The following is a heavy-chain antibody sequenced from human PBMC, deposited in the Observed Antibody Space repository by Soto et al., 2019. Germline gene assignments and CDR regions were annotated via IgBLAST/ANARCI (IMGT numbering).Heavy chain of an antibody. Sequence: GGSLRLSCAASGFTFSSYAMSWVRQAPGKGLEWVPGISGSGGNTYYADSVKGRFTISRDNSKNTLYLHMNSLRAEDTALYYCAKGPSGSFGGYYFDYWGQGALVTVSS. CDR3: AKGPSGSFGGYYFDY. D-gene: IGHD1-26*01. J-gene: IGHJ4*02. CDR1: GFTFSSYA. CDR2: ISGSGGNT. V-gene: IGHV3-23*01.